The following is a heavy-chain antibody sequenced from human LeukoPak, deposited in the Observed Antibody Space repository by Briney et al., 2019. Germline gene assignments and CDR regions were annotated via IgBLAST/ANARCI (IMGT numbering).Heavy chain of an antibody. CDR2: ISGSGGST. CDR3: AKAPGGYGDY. Sequence: GGSLRLSCAASGFTFSSSAMSWVRQVPGKGLEWVSAISGSGGSTYYADSVKGRFTISRDNSKNTLYLQMNSLRAEDTAVYYCAKAPGGYGDYWGQGTLVTVSS. J-gene: IGHJ4*02. D-gene: IGHD5-12*01. CDR1: GFTFSSSA. V-gene: IGHV3-23*01.